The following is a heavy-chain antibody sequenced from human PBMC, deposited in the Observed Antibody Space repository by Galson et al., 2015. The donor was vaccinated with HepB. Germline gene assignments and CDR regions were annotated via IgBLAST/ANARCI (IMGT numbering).Heavy chain of an antibody. CDR1: GDSVSSNSAA. CDR3: ARERGTGYYSGWYGANWFDP. J-gene: IGHJ5*02. V-gene: IGHV6-1*01. Sequence: CAISGDSVSSNSAAWNWIRQSPSRGLEWLGRTYYRSKWYTDYAVSVKSRITINPDTSTNQFSLQLNSVTPEDTAVYFCARERGTGYYSGWYGANWFDPWGQGTLVTVSS. D-gene: IGHD6-19*01. CDR2: TYYRSKWYT.